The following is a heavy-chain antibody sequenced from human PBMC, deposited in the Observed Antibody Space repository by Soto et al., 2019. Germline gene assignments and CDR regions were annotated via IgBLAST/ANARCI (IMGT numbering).Heavy chain of an antibody. J-gene: IGHJ3*02. CDR1: GFTFSSYG. Sequence: GGSLRLSCAASGFTFSSYGMHWVRQAPCKGLEWVAVIWYDGSNKYYADSVKGRFTISRDNSKNPLYLQMNSLRAEDTAVYYCARAGRFPDAFDIWGQGTMVTVSS. CDR3: ARAGRFPDAFDI. CDR2: IWYDGSNK. V-gene: IGHV3-33*01. D-gene: IGHD3-10*01.